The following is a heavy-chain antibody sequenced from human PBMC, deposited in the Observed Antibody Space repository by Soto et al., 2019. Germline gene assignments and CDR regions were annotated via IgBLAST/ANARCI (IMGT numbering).Heavy chain of an antibody. CDR3: ARGPYSYGPLYYSYGMDV. CDR1: GGTFSSYA. V-gene: IGHV1-69*13. J-gene: IGHJ6*02. Sequence: ASVKVSCKASGGTFSSYAISWVRQAPGQGLEWMGGIIPIFGTANYAQKFQGRVTITADESTSTAYMELSSLRSEDTAVYYCARGPYSYGPLYYSYGMDVWGQGTTVTVSS. CDR2: IIPIFGTA. D-gene: IGHD5-18*01.